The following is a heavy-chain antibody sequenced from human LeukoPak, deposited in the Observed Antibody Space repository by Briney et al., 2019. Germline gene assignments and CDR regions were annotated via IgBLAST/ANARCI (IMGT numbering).Heavy chain of an antibody. CDR1: GGSFSGYY. Sequence: TSETLSLTCAVYGGSFSGYYWRWIRQPPGRGLEWLGEINHSGSTNYNPSLKSRVTISLDTSKNQFSLKVKSVTAADTAVYYCARVRRFGAGQDYWGQGTLVTVSS. V-gene: IGHV4-34*01. J-gene: IGHJ4*02. D-gene: IGHD3-16*01. CDR3: ARVRRFGAGQDY. CDR2: INHSGST.